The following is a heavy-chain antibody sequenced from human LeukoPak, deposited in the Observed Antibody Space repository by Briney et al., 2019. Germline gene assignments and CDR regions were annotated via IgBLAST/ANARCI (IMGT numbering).Heavy chain of an antibody. CDR3: ARAYYDILTGYSADLGY. D-gene: IGHD3-9*01. V-gene: IGHV1-2*06. Sequence: ASVKVSCKASGYTFTGYYMHWVRQAPGQGLEWMGRINPNSGGTNYAQKFQGRVTMTRDTSISTAYMELSRLRSDDTAVYYCARAYYDILTGYSADLGYWGQGTLVTVSS. CDR2: INPNSGGT. J-gene: IGHJ4*02. CDR1: GYTFTGYY.